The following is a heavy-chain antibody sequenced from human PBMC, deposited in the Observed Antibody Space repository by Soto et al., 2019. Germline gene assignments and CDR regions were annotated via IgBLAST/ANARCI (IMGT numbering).Heavy chain of an antibody. CDR1: GGSISDDY. CDR2: MYKGGSI. D-gene: IGHD3-22*01. V-gene: IGHV4-4*09. Sequence: SETPSLTCRVSGGSISDDYWSWIRQPPGKRLEWIGYMYKGGSINYNPSLKSRVTFSVDTSKNEFSLKLSSVTAADTAVYYCARSYYDRSGYAVDPWGQGTLVTVSS. CDR3: ARSYYDRSGYAVDP. J-gene: IGHJ5*02.